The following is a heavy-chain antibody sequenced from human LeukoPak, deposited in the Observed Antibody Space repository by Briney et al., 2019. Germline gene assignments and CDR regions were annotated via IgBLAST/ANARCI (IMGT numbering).Heavy chain of an antibody. CDR1: GGSFSGYY. V-gene: IGHV4-34*01. CDR2: INHSGST. J-gene: IGHJ2*01. Sequence: PSETLSLTCAVYGGSFSGYYWSWIRQPPGKGREWIGEINHSGSTGYNPSLKSRVTISINTSKNQFSLKLSSVTAADTAVFYCARRVWFGESSHWSFDLWGRGTLVTVPS. D-gene: IGHD3-10*01. CDR3: ARRVWFGESSHWSFDL.